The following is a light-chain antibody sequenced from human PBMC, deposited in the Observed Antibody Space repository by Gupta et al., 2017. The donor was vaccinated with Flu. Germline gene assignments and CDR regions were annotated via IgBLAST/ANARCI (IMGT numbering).Light chain of an antibody. J-gene: IGLJ3*02. CDR2: EVS. CDR1: SRDVGGYNY. V-gene: IGLV2-8*01. CDR3: SSYAGSNNWV. Sequence: ALTQPPSASGSPVQSVSIACTGASRDVGGYNYGSWYQQHPGKAPQLVIYEVSTRPAWVPYRFSGSKAGNTASLTVAGLQAEDEADYYCSSYAGSNNWVFGGGTKLTVL.